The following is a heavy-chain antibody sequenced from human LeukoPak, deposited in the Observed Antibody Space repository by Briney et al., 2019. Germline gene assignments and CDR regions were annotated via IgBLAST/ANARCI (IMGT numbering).Heavy chain of an antibody. D-gene: IGHD3-22*01. V-gene: IGHV4-4*07. CDR1: GGSISSYY. CDR3: AREIDGRHYDESDAFDI. Sequence: SETLSLTCTVPGGSISSYYWSWIRQPAGKGLEWVGRIYTSGSTNYNPSLKSRVTMSVDTSKNQFSLKLSSVTAADTAVYYCAREIDGRHYDESDAFDIWGQGTMVTVSS. J-gene: IGHJ3*02. CDR2: IYTSGST.